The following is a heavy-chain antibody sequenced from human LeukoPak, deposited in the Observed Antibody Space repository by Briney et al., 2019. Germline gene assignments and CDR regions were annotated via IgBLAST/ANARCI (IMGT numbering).Heavy chain of an antibody. Sequence: SETLSLTCTVSGGSISSSTYYWGWIRQPPGKGLEWLGSIYYSGSTYYNPSLKSRVTISVDTSKNQFSLKLNSVTAADTALYYCARHFRVVVITAKGFDPWGQGTLVTVSS. D-gene: IGHD3-22*01. V-gene: IGHV4-39*01. CDR2: IYYSGST. CDR3: ARHFRVVVITAKGFDP. CDR1: GGSISSSTYY. J-gene: IGHJ5*02.